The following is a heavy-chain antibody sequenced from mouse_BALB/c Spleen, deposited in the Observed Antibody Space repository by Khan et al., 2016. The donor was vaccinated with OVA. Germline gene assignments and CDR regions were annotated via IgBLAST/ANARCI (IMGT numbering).Heavy chain of an antibody. D-gene: IGHD1-1*01. CDR1: GFTFSTYG. CDR2: VSTGGSYT. J-gene: IGHJ3*01. Sequence: EVELVESGGDLVKPGGSLKLSCAASGFTFSTYGMSWVRQAPDKRLVWVATVSTGGSYTYYPDSVKGRFTISRDNAKNTLYLQMSGLRSEDTARFYCTRLAYYYDSERFAYWGQGTLVTVSA. CDR3: TRLAYYYDSERFAY. V-gene: IGHV5-6*01.